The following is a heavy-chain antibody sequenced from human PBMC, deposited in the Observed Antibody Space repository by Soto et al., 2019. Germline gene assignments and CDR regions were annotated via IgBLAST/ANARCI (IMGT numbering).Heavy chain of an antibody. Sequence: SETLSLSCAVSGGSISSGGYSWSWIRQPPGKGLEWIGYIYHSGSTYYNPSLKSRVTISGDRSKNQFSLKLSSVTAADTAVYYCARGAYCGGDCYDAFDIWGQGTMVTVSS. CDR2: IYHSGST. V-gene: IGHV4-30-2*01. D-gene: IGHD2-21*02. CDR3: ARGAYCGGDCYDAFDI. CDR1: GGSISSGGYS. J-gene: IGHJ3*02.